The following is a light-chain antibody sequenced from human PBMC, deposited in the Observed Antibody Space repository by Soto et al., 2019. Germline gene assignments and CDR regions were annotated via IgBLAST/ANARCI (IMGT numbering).Light chain of an antibody. Sequence: AIRMTQSPSSLSASTGDRVTITCRASQGISSYLAWYQQKPGKAPKLLIYAASTLQSGVPSRFSGSGSGTDFTLTISCLQSEDFATYYCQQYDNLPPTWTFGQGTKVEIE. CDR1: QGISSY. V-gene: IGKV1-8*01. CDR3: QQYDNLPPTWT. CDR2: AAS. J-gene: IGKJ1*01.